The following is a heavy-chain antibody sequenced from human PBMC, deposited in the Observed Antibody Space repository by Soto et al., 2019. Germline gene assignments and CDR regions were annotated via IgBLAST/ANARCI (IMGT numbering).Heavy chain of an antibody. CDR1: GGTFSSYA. D-gene: IGHD4-17*01. J-gene: IGHJ4*02. Sequence: QVQLVQSGAEVKKPGSSVKVSCKASGGTFSSYAISWVRQAPGQGLEWMGGIIPIFGTANYAQKFQGRVMPXHVXANTVTNFKGRCTITPDETTDXAYMELSSLRSEDTAVYYCARDPETTVVTPPPLGNWGQGTLVTVSS. CDR2: IIPIFGTA. V-gene: IGHV1-69*05. CDR3: ARDPETTVVTPPPLGN.